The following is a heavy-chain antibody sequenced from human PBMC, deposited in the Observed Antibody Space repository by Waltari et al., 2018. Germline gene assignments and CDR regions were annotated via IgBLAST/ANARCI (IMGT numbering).Heavy chain of an antibody. V-gene: IGHV3-15*01. J-gene: IGHJ4*02. Sequence: EVQLVESGGGLVEPGESLRLSCAVSGFSFSEAWMSWVRQAQGKGLEWVGRIKRKAEGGTTDYAAPVKGRFTISRDDSKNTVYLQMNSLKTEDTAVYFCMIDWSPEYWGQGTLVTVSS. CDR1: GFSFSEAW. CDR2: IKRKAEGGTT. D-gene: IGHD3-3*01. CDR3: MIDWSPEY.